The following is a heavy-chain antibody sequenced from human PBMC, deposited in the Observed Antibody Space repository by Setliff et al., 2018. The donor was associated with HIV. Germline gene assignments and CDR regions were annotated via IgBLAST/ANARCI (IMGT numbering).Heavy chain of an antibody. CDR2: IYSSGNT. D-gene: IGHD6-6*01. Sequence: SETLSLTCTVSGGSISSGNYYWGWIRQPAGKGLEWIGRIYSSGNTNYNPSLKSRVTISVDKSKNQFSLKLNSVTAADTAVYHCARLSSYRSSSYYFDYWGQGALVTVSS. CDR3: ARLSSYRSSSYYFDY. J-gene: IGHJ4*02. V-gene: IGHV4-61*02. CDR1: GGSISSGNYY.